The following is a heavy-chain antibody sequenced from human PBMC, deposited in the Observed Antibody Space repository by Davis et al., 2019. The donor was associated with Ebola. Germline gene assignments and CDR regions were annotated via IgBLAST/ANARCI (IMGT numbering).Heavy chain of an antibody. CDR2: ISAYNGNT. CDR1: GYTFTSYG. D-gene: IGHD5-12*01. V-gene: IGHV1-18*01. CDR3: ARGTAKSIVATITHYYYGMDV. Sequence: SVKVSCKASGYTFTSYGISWVRQAAGQGLEWMGWISAYNGNTNYAQKLQGRVTMTTDTSTSTAYMELSSLRSEDTAVYYCARGTAKSIVATITHYYYGMDVWGQGTTVTVSS. J-gene: IGHJ6*02.